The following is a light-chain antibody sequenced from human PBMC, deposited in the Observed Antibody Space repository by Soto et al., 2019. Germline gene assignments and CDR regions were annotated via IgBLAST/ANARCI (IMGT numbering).Light chain of an antibody. J-gene: IGLJ3*02. CDR3: SSYTTSNTWL. CDR1: TSDVGGFDS. V-gene: IGLV2-14*01. CDR2: EVS. Sequence: QSALTQPASVSGSPGQSITISCTATTSDVGGFDSVSWYQQHPGTAPRVIIYEVSNRPSGVSCRFSGSKSANTASLTISGLQADDEADYYCSSYTTSNTWLFGGGTKVTVL.